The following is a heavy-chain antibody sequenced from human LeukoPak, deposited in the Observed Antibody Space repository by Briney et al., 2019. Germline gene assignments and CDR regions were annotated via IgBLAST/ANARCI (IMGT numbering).Heavy chain of an antibody. V-gene: IGHV3-23*01. D-gene: IGHD3-10*01. Sequence: PGGSLRLSCAASGFIFSNYAMSWVRQAPGKGLEWVSMIGGTGDTKHYADSVKGRFTISRDNSKYTLYLQMDSLRAEDTAVYYCAKGSSYYGSGSHFDYWGQGALVTVSS. CDR3: AKGSSYYGSGSHFDY. CDR2: IGGTGDTK. J-gene: IGHJ4*02. CDR1: GFIFSNYA.